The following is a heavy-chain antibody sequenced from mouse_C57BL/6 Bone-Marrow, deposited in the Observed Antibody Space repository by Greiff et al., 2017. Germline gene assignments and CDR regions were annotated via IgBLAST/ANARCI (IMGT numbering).Heavy chain of an antibody. CDR3: ARRRYYYGSGWYFDV. J-gene: IGHJ1*03. Sequence: QVQLQQSGAELARPGASVKLSCKASGYTFTSYGISWVKQRTGQGLEWIGEIYPRSGNTYYNEKLKGKATLTADKYSSTAYMELRSLTSEYSAVYVCARRRYYYGSGWYFDVWGTGTTVTVSS. CDR1: GYTFTSYG. V-gene: IGHV1-81*01. CDR2: IYPRSGNT. D-gene: IGHD1-1*01.